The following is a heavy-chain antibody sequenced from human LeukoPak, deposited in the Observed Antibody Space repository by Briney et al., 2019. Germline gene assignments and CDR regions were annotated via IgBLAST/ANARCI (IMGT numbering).Heavy chain of an antibody. CDR3: AKDMGWREAVAGTGLFDY. V-gene: IGHV3-9*03. Sequence: GGSLRLSCAASGFTFDDYAMHWVRQAPGKGLEWVSGISWNSGSIGYADSVKGRFTISRDNAKNSLYLQMNSLRAEDMALYYCAKDMGWREAVAGTGLFDYWGQGTLVTVSS. CDR2: ISWNSGSI. J-gene: IGHJ4*02. CDR1: GFTFDDYA. D-gene: IGHD6-19*01.